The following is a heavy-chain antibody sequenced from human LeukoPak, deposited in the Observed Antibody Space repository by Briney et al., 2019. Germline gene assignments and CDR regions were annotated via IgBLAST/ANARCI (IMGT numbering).Heavy chain of an antibody. CDR3: ARYSTSALDY. CDR1: GLTFRGYD. V-gene: IGHV3-48*01. J-gene: IGHJ4*02. D-gene: IGHD6-13*01. Sequence: GGSLRLSCVTSGLTFRGYDMFWVRQAPGKGLEWISYISSSTNRTHYADSVKGRFTISRDNAKNSLYLQMNSLRAEDTAVYYCARYSTSALDYWGQGTLVTVSS. CDR2: ISSSTNRT.